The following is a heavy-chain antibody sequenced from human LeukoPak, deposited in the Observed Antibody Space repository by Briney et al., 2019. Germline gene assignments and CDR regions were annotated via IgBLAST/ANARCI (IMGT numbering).Heavy chain of an antibody. CDR2: IHHSGST. Sequence: SETLSLTCAVYGGSFSGYYWSWIRQPPGKGLEWIGEIHHSGSTNYSPSLKSRVTISVDTSKNQFSLKLSSVTAADTAVYYCARHHDSSYYWGQGALVTVSS. CDR1: GGSFSGYY. CDR3: ARHHDSSYY. D-gene: IGHD1-1*01. J-gene: IGHJ4*02. V-gene: IGHV4-34*01.